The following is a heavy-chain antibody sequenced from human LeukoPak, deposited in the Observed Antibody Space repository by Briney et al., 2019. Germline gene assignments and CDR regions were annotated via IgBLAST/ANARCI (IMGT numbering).Heavy chain of an antibody. CDR2: INHNSGGT. D-gene: IGHD2-15*01. Sequence: GASVKVSCKASGYTFTGYYMHWVRQAPGQGLEWMGWINHNSGGTNYAQKFQGRVTMTRDTSISTAYMELSRLRSDDTAVYYCARGRRGLLPDYWGQGTLVTVSS. V-gene: IGHV1-2*02. CDR1: GYTFTGYY. J-gene: IGHJ4*02. CDR3: ARGRRGLLPDY.